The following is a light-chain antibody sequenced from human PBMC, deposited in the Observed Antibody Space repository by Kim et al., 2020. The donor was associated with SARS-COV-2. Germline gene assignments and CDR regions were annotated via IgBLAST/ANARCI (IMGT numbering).Light chain of an antibody. Sequence: SPGERATLSCRASQSVSSSYLAWYQQTPGQAPRLLIYGASSRATGIPDRFSGSGSGTDFTLTISRLEPEDFAVYYCQQYGSSATFGQGTRLEIK. CDR2: GAS. V-gene: IGKV3-20*01. J-gene: IGKJ5*01. CDR3: QQYGSSAT. CDR1: QSVSSSY.